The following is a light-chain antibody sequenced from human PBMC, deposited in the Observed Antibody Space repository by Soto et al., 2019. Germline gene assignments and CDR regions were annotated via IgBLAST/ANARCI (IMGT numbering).Light chain of an antibody. J-gene: IGKJ5*01. CDR3: QQYYSIPPIT. CDR2: WAS. CDR1: QNLLYTSNNRNY. V-gene: IGKV4-1*01. Sequence: EIVMTQSPDSLAVSLGERATINCRSSQNLLYTSNNRNYLAWYQQKRGQPPKLLFYWASAREYGVPDRFSGSGSGTDFNLTIGSLQAEDVAIYYCQQYYSIPPITFGQGTRLEIK.